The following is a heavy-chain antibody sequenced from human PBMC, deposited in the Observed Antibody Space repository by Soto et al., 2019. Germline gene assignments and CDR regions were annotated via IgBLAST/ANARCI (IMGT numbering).Heavy chain of an antibody. J-gene: IGHJ4*02. CDR2: IYPGDSDT. V-gene: IGHV5-51*01. D-gene: IGHD3-9*01. CDR1: GYSFTIYW. Sequence: GESLKISCKGSGYSFTIYWIGWVRQMPGKGLEWMGIIYPGDSDTRYSPSFQGQVTTSADKSISTAYLQWSSLKASDTAMYYCXRLATYYDILSGYYFDYWGQGTLVTVSS. CDR3: XRLATYYDILSGYYFDY.